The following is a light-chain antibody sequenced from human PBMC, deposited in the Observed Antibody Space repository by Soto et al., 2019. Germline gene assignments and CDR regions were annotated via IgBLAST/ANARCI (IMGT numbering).Light chain of an antibody. V-gene: IGLV2-23*01. CDR2: EGS. J-gene: IGLJ1*01. CDR3: CSYAGGLTPAGYV. CDR1: SSDVGSYTL. Sequence: QSVLTQPASVSGSPGQSITISCTGTSSDVGSYTLVSWYQQHPGEAPKLIIYEGSKRPSGVSNRFSGSKSVNTASLTISGLRAEDEADYYCCSYAGGLTPAGYVFGTATKLTVL.